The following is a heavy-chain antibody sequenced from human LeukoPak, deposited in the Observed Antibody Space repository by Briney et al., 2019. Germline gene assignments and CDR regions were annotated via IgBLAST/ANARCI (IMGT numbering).Heavy chain of an antibody. D-gene: IGHD3-3*01. CDR3: ARHKGTTVFGVDDFDY. Sequence: SETLSLTCTVSGGSISSGGYYWSWIRQPPGKGLEWIGYIYHSGSTYYNPSLKSRVTISVDTSKNQFSLKLSSVTAADTAVYYCARHKGTTVFGVDDFDYWGQGTLVTVSS. CDR2: IYHSGST. CDR1: GGSISSGGYY. J-gene: IGHJ4*02. V-gene: IGHV4-30-2*03.